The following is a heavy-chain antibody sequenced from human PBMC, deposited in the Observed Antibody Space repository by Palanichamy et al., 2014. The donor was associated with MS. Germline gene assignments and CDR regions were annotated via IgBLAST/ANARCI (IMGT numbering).Heavy chain of an antibody. D-gene: IGHD6-19*01. CDR1: GFSLTTTKMC. J-gene: IGHJ4*02. Sequence: QVTLRESGPALVKPTQTLTLTCTFSGFSLTTTKMCVNWIRQPPGKALEWLARIDWDDDKYYSTSLKTRLTISKDTSKNQVVLTMTNMDPVDTATYYCARIVAGPDYFDYWGQGTLVTASS. CDR3: ARIVAGPDYFDY. CDR2: IDWDDDK. V-gene: IGHV2-70*15.